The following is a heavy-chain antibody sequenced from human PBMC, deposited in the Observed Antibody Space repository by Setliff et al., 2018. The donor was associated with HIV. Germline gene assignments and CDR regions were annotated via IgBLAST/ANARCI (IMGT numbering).Heavy chain of an antibody. Sequence: GESLKISCKGSGYNFANHYISWVRLKPGKGLEWMGKMDPSNSYTNYDPSFQGHVTMSADTSINTAYLHFNNLKASDSAIYYCARHGEEHPSSFFDPWGQGTLVTVSS. V-gene: IGHV5-10-1*01. CDR1: GYNFANHY. CDR3: ARHGEEHPSSFFDP. D-gene: IGHD3-10*01. J-gene: IGHJ5*02. CDR2: MDPSNSYT.